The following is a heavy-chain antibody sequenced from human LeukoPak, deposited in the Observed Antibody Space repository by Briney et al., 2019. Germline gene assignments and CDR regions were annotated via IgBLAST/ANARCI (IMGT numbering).Heavy chain of an antibody. CDR2: XNPSXXST. J-gene: IGHJ4*02. V-gene: IGHV1-46*01. CDR1: GYTXTMYY. CDR3: AREGYYDILTAYYGDFDY. Sequence: ASVKVSCKASGYTXTMYYMHXGRQXPGQGXXXXGXXNPSXXSTSYAQQLQGXITLTRHTSTSTVYMELSSLRSDDTAVYYCAREGYYDILTAYYGDFDYWGQGTLVTVSS. D-gene: IGHD3-9*01.